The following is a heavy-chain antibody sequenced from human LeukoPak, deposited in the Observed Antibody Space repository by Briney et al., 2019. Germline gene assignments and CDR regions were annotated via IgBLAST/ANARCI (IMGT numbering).Heavy chain of an antibody. J-gene: IGHJ6*02. CDR3: ARDRTMVRGLANYFYGMDV. D-gene: IGHD3-10*01. CDR1: GFSFSSDE. Sequence: GGSLRLFGAASGFSFSSDELNWVRQAPGKGLEWLSYISTSGRTTYYADSVKGRFTISRDNAKNSLYLQMSSLRAEDTAVYYCARDRTMVRGLANYFYGMDVWGQGTTVIVSS. CDR2: ISTSGRTT. V-gene: IGHV3-48*03.